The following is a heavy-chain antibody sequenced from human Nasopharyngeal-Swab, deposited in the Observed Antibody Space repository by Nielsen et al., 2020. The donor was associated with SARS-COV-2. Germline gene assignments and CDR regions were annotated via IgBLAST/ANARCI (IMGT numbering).Heavy chain of an antibody. CDR1: GYTFTGYY. CDR3: ARDPTYSSSWYPYYYYGMDV. J-gene: IGHJ6*02. V-gene: IGHV1-69*13. Sequence: SVKVSCKASGYTFTGYYMHWVRQAPGQGLEWMGGIIPIFGTANYAQKFQGRVTITADESTSTAYMELNSLRAEDTAVYYCARDPTYSSSWYPYYYYGMDVWGQGTTATVSS. CDR2: IIPIFGTA. D-gene: IGHD6-13*01.